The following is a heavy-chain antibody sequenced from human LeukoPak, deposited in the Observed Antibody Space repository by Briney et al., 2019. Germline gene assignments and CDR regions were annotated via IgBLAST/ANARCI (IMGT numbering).Heavy chain of an antibody. CDR2: INRSGST. J-gene: IGHJ5*02. V-gene: IGHV4-34*01. Sequence: PSETLSLTCAVYGGSFSGYYWSWIRQPPGKGLEWIGEINRSGSTNYNPSLKSRVTISVDTSKNQFSLKLSSVTAADTAVYYCARGKGYGSKYNWFDPWGQGTLVTVSS. D-gene: IGHD4/OR15-4a*01. CDR3: ARGKGYGSKYNWFDP. CDR1: GGSFSGYY.